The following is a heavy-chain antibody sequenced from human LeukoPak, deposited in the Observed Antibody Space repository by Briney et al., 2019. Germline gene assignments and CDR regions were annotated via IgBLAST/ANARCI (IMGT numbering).Heavy chain of an antibody. J-gene: IGHJ6*03. CDR1: GFTFSSYG. V-gene: IGHV3-30*02. D-gene: IGHD2-21*01. CDR3: AKTPLAYCGGDCYSEPWGDYYMDV. Sequence: GGSLRLSCAASGFTFSSYGMHWVRQAPGKGLEWVAFIRYDGSNKYYADSVKGRFTISRDNSKNTLYLQMNSLRAEDTAVYYCAKTPLAYCGGDCYSEPWGDYYMDVWGKGTTVTVSS. CDR2: IRYDGSNK.